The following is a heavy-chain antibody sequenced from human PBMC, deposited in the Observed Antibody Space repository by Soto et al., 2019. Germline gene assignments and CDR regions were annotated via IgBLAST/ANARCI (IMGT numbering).Heavy chain of an antibody. V-gene: IGHV4-31*03. D-gene: IGHD3-10*01. CDR3: AGARMVRGIIYYYGMDV. CDR2: IYYSGST. Sequence: QVQLQESGPGLVKSSQTLSLTCTVSGGSISSDGNYWSWIRQHPGKGLEWIGYIYYSGSTNYNPSLKSRVTISVDTSKNPFSLKLNSVTAADTAVYYCAGARMVRGIIYYYGMDVWGQGTTVTVSS. J-gene: IGHJ6*02. CDR1: GGSISSDGNY.